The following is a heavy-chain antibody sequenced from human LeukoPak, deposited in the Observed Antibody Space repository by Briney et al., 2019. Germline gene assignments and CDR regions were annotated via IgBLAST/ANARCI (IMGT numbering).Heavy chain of an antibody. CDR2: IDYTESA. CDR3: ARIPVAKTFDY. J-gene: IGHJ4*02. Sequence: PSETLSLTCTVSSGSVSSNSYYWSWVRQPPGKGLEWIGFIDYTESANYNPSLKSRVTISLDTSKNQFSVKVMSVTAADTAVYYCARIPVAKTFDYWGQGTLVTVSS. D-gene: IGHD6-19*01. CDR1: SGSVSSNSYY. V-gene: IGHV4-61*01.